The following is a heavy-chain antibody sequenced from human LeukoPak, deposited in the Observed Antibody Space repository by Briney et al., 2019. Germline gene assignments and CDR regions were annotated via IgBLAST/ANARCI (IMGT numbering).Heavy chain of an antibody. V-gene: IGHV3-21*01. Sequence: GGSLRLSCAASGFTFSDYAMTWVRQAPGKGLEWVSSITSSSSYIYYADSVKGRFTISRDNAKNSLYLQMNSLRAEDTAVYYCARDRITYTYCYYGMDVWGQGTTVTVSS. J-gene: IGHJ6*02. CDR3: ARDRITYTYCYYGMDV. D-gene: IGHD1-14*01. CDR2: ITSSSSYI. CDR1: GFTFSDYA.